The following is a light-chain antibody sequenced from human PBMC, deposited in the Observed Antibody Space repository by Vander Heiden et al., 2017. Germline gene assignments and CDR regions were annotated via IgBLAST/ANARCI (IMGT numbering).Light chain of an antibody. V-gene: IGKV4-1*01. J-gene: IGKJ4*01. CDR2: CAS. CDR3: QQYYSSPLT. CDR1: QSVLNSPNNKNC. Sequence: DIVMTQSPDSLAVSLGERATIKCKSSQSVLNSPNNKNCLTWYQQKPGQPPKLLIYCASTRESGVPDRFSGSGSGTDFTLTISSLQAEDVAVYYCQQYYSSPLTFGGGTKVEIK.